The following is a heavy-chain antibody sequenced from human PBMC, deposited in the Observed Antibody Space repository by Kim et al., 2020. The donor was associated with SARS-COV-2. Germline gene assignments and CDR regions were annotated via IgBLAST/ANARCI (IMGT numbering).Heavy chain of an antibody. J-gene: IGHJ4*02. V-gene: IGHV3-9*01. Sequence: GGSLRLSCAASGFTFGDYAMHWVRQAPGKGLEWVSGISWNSGSIGYADSVKGRFTISRDNAKNSLYLQMNSLRAEDTALYYCAKDRSSSWTFYGASGFDYWGQGTLVTVSS. CDR1: GFTFGDYA. CDR3: AKDRSSSWTFYGASGFDY. CDR2: ISWNSGSI. D-gene: IGHD6-13*01.